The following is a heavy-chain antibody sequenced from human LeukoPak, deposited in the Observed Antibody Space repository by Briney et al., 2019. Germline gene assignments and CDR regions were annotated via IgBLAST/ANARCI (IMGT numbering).Heavy chain of an antibody. D-gene: IGHD3-3*01. Sequence: GGSLRLSCAASGFTVSSNYMSWVRQAPGKGLEWVSVIYSGGSTYYADSVKGRFTISRDNSKNTLYLQMNSLRAEDTAVYYCAPSSDFWSGYYYFDYWGQGTLVTVSS. CDR3: APSSDFWSGYYYFDY. CDR1: GFTVSSNY. CDR2: IYSGGST. J-gene: IGHJ4*02. V-gene: IGHV3-53*01.